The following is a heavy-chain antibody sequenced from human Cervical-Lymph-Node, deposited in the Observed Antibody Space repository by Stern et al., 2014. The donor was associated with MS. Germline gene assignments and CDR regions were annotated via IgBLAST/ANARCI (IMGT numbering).Heavy chain of an antibody. Sequence: VQLVESGPGLVKPSETLSLTCAVSGDSISSYTHYWAWIRQPPGKGLEWIGSVYYSGATYYNPSLKSPVPISLDTSKTHFSLGLNSVTAADTAVYYCAKHACTGAACPFDLWGQGTLVTVSS. CDR3: AKHACTGAACPFDL. D-gene: IGHD2-8*02. V-gene: IGHV4-39*01. CDR1: GDSISSYTHY. CDR2: VYYSGAT. J-gene: IGHJ4*02.